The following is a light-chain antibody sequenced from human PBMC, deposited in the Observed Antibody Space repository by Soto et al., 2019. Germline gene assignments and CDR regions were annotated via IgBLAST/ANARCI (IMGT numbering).Light chain of an antibody. CDR2: GAS. CDR3: QQYGSSRLT. CDR1: QSVSSSY. V-gene: IGKV3-20*01. Sequence: EIVLTHSPGTLSLSPGERATLSCRAIQSVSSSYLAWYQQKPGQAPRLLIYGASSRATGIPDRFSGSGSGTDFTLTISRLEPEDFAAYYCQQYGSSRLTFGGGTKVDIK. J-gene: IGKJ4*01.